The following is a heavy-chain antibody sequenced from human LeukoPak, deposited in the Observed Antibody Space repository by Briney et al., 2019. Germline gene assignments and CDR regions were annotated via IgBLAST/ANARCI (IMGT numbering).Heavy chain of an antibody. CDR2: ITVSGGST. V-gene: IGHV3-23*01. J-gene: IGHJ4*02. CDR3: AKDYMVGTPRYSFGG. D-gene: IGHD3-10*01. CDR1: GFTFSSYA. Sequence: GGSLRLSCAASGFTFSSYAMSWVRQAPGKGLEWVSAITVSGGSTYYADSVKGRFTISRDNSKNTLHLHMNSLRAEDTAIYYFAKDYMVGTPRYSFGGWGQGTPVSAPS.